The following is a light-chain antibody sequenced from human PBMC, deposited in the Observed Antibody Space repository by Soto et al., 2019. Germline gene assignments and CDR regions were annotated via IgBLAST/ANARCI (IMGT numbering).Light chain of an antibody. Sequence: EIVLTQSPGTLSLSPGERATLSFMASQSVSSSYLAWYQQNPGQAPRLLIYGASSRATGIPDRFSGSGSGTDFTLTISRLEPEDFAVYYCQQYGSSRTFGQGTKVDIK. CDR2: GAS. CDR1: QSVSSSY. V-gene: IGKV3-20*01. CDR3: QQYGSSRT. J-gene: IGKJ1*01.